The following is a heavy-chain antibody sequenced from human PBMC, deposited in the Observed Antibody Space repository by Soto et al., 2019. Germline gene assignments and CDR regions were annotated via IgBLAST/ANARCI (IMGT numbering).Heavy chain of an antibody. CDR2: MNPNSGNT. Sequence: ASVKVSCKASGYTFTSYDINWVRQATGQGLEWMGWMNPNSGNTGYAQKFQGRVTMTRDTSTSTAYMELSSLRSDDTAVYYCARDGSSSGCFDYWGQGTLVTVSS. V-gene: IGHV1-8*01. CDR1: GYTFTSYD. CDR3: ARDGSSSGCFDY. J-gene: IGHJ4*02. D-gene: IGHD6-6*01.